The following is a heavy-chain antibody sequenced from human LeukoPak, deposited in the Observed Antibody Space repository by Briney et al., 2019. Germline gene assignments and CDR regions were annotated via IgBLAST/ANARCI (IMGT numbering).Heavy chain of an antibody. D-gene: IGHD3-10*01. Sequence: PGRSLRLSCAASGFTFSSYAMHWVRQAPGKGLEWVAVISYDGSNEYYADSVKGRFTISRDNSKNTLYLQMNSLRAEDTAVYYCARDQFGNWGQGTLVTVSS. CDR3: ARDQFGN. J-gene: IGHJ4*02. CDR1: GFTFSSYA. CDR2: ISYDGSNE. V-gene: IGHV3-30-3*01.